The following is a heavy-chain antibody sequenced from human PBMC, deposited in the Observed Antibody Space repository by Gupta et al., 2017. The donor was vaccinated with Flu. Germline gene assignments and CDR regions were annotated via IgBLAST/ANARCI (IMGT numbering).Heavy chain of an antibody. J-gene: IGHJ6*02. V-gene: IGHV1-18*01. CDR1: GYTFTSYG. CDR3: ARGGDWNDEDYYYYGMDV. CDR2: ISSYNGNT. D-gene: IGHD1-1*01. Sequence: QVQPVQSGAEVKMPGASVKVSCKASGYTFTSYGICWVRQAPGQGLEWMGWISSYNGNTNYAQKVQGRVTMTTDTSTSTAYMELRSLRSDDTAVYYCARGGDWNDEDYYYYGMDVWGQGTTVTVS.